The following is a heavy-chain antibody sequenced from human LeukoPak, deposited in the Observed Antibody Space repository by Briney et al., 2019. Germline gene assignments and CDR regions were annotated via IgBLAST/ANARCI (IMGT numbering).Heavy chain of an antibody. Sequence: GGSLRLSCAASGFTFSSYAMSWVRQAPGKGLEWVSGISGSGGSTYYADSVKGRFTISRDNPKNTLYLQMNSLRAEDTAVYYCAKDGTYYYDSSGYYWHYWGQGTLVTVFS. V-gene: IGHV3-23*01. CDR1: GFTFSSYA. CDR3: AKDGTYYYDSSGYYWHY. CDR2: ISGSGGST. D-gene: IGHD3-22*01. J-gene: IGHJ4*02.